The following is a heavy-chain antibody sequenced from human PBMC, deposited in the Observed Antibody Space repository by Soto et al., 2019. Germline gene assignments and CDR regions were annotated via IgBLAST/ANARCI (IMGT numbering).Heavy chain of an antibody. CDR1: GGSISRGY. CDR2: IYLGGSI. D-gene: IGHD3-9*01. J-gene: IGHJ2*01. V-gene: IGHV4-59*01. Sequence: SETLSLTCSGSGGSISRGYWTCIRHPPGRGLEWIGYIYLGGSINYNPSLKSRVIISVDTAKNQFSLSLSSVTAADTAVYYCARRYYDILTGYPGYFDLWGRGTLVTVSS. CDR3: ARRYYDILTGYPGYFDL.